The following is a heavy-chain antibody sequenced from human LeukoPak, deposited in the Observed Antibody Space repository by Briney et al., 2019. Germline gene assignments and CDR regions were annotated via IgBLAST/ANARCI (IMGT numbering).Heavy chain of an antibody. Sequence: SETLSLTCAVYGGSFSGFYWSWIRQPPGKGLEWIGEINHSGSTNYSPSLKTRLTISIDTSKNQFSLKLSSVTAADTAVYYCARDRGYMGGNWFDPWGQGTLVTVSS. CDR1: GGSFSGFY. D-gene: IGHD2-2*02. J-gene: IGHJ5*02. V-gene: IGHV4-34*01. CDR2: INHSGST. CDR3: ARDRGYMGGNWFDP.